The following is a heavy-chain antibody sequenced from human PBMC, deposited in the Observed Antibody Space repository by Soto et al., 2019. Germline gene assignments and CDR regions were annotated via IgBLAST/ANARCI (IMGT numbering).Heavy chain of an antibody. CDR3: TRTVTSDY. CDR1: GFTFSSYS. J-gene: IGHJ4*02. CDR2: ISSSSSTI. D-gene: IGHD4-17*01. V-gene: IGHV3-48*01. Sequence: GGSLRLSCAASGFTFSSYSMNWVRQAPGKGLEWVSYISSSSSTIHYADSARGRFTISRDNSKNALYLQMNSLRAEDTAVYYCTRTVTSDYWGQGTLVTVSS.